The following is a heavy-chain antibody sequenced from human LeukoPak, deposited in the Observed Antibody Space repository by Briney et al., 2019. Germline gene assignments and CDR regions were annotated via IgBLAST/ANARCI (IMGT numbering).Heavy chain of an antibody. V-gene: IGHV3-23*01. J-gene: IGHJ4*02. Sequence: GGSLRLSCAASGFTFSSYAMSWVRQAPGKGLEWVSAISGSGGSTYYADSVKGRFTISRDNSKNTLYLQMNSLRAEDTAVYYCAKASGITMIVVVSTWFDYWGQGTLVTVSS. CDR1: GFTFSSYA. CDR3: AKASGITMIVVVSTWFDY. CDR2: ISGSGGST. D-gene: IGHD3-22*01.